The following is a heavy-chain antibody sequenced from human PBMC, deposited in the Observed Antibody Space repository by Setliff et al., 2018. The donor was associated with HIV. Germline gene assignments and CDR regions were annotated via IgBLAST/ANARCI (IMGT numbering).Heavy chain of an antibody. J-gene: IGHJ4*02. Sequence: PSETLSLTCTVSAYSIRNGYYWGWIRRSPGKGLEWIGTLYYDGNTYYNPSLKSRVTMSVDTSKNQFSLNLNSVTAADTAVYYCARETIRSGHPSEAGFDFWGQGALVTVSS. V-gene: IGHV4-38-2*02. D-gene: IGHD6-19*01. CDR1: AYSIRNGYY. CDR2: LYYDGNT. CDR3: ARETIRSGHPSEAGFDF.